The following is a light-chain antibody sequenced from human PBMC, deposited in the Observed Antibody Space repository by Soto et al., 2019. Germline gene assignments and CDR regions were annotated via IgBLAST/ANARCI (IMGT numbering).Light chain of an antibody. J-gene: IGKJ2*01. CDR1: QSVLYTSNNKNY. CDR3: QQYYGSPYT. Sequence: DIVMTQSPGSLAVSLGERATINCKSSQSVLYTSNNKNYLAWYQQKTGQPPKLLIYWASARESGVPDRFSGSGPGTEFTFTITSLLADDVAVYYCQQYYGSPYTFGQGTKLLIK. CDR2: WAS. V-gene: IGKV4-1*01.